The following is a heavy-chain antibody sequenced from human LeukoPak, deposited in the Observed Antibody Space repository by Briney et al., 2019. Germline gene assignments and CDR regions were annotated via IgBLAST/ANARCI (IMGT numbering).Heavy chain of an antibody. Sequence: GGSLRLSCAASGFTVSSYSMSWVRQAPGKGLEWVSIFYSGGNTYSADSVRGRFTISRDNSRNTLDLQMNSLRAEDTAVYYCARHRAYGFDFWGQGTLVTVSS. CDR3: ARHRAYGFDF. CDR1: GFTVSSYS. CDR2: FYSGGNT. V-gene: IGHV3-53*01. J-gene: IGHJ3*01.